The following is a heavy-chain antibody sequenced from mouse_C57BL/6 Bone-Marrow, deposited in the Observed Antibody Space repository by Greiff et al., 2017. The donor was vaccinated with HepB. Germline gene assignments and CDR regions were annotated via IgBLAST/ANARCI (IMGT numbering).Heavy chain of an antibody. CDR3: ARTGRNGYYEGAMDY. J-gene: IGHJ4*01. CDR1: GYTFTDYN. D-gene: IGHD2-3*01. Sequence: EVKLEESGPELVKPGASVKIPCKASGYTFTDYNMDWVKQSHGKSLEWIGDINPNNGGTIYNQKFKGKATLTVDKSSSTAYMELRSLTSEDTAVYYGARTGRNGYYEGAMDYWGQGTSVTVSS. CDR2: INPNNGGT. V-gene: IGHV1-18*01.